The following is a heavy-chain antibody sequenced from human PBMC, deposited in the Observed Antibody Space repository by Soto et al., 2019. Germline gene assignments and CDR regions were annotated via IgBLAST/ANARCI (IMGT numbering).Heavy chain of an antibody. Sequence: PGGSLRLSCAASGFTFSSYAMSWVRQAPGKGLEWVSAISGSGGSTYYADSVKGRFTISRDNSKNTLYLQMNSLRAEDMAVYYCASDIAVAEEAFQHWGQGTLVTVST. CDR2: ISGSGGST. V-gene: IGHV3-23*01. J-gene: IGHJ1*01. D-gene: IGHD6-19*01. CDR1: GFTFSSYA. CDR3: ASDIAVAEEAFQH.